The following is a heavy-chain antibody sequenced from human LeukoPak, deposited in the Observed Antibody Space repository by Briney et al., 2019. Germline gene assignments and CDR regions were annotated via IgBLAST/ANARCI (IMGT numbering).Heavy chain of an antibody. Sequence: GGSLRLSCAASGFTFSSYAMHWVRQAPGKGLEWVAVISYDGSNKYYADSVKGRFTISRDNSKNSLYLQMNSLRAEDTALYYCAKESGDYYYYGMDVWGQGTTVTVSS. CDR2: ISYDGSNK. J-gene: IGHJ6*02. V-gene: IGHV3-30*04. CDR3: AKESGDYYYYGMDV. CDR1: GFTFSSYA. D-gene: IGHD7-27*01.